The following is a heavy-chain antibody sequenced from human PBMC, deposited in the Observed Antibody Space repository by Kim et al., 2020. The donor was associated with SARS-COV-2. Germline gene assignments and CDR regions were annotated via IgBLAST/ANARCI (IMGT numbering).Heavy chain of an antibody. J-gene: IGHJ6*04. Sequence: SETLSLTCAVYVGSFSDYHWTWIRQSPGKGLEWIGEIDHSGATNYTPSLKSRVAISVDTSTNQFSLKLKSVTAADTAVYFCARGRAGVVPSPIMGLGPYYDYYVLDVWGEGTAVSVSS. D-gene: IGHD3-3*01. CDR2: IDHSGAT. CDR3: ARGRAGVVPSPIMGLGPYYDYYVLDV. V-gene: IGHV4-34*01. CDR1: VGSFSDYH.